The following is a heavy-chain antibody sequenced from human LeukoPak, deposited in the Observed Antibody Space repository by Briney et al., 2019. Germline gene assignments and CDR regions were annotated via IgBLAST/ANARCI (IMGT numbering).Heavy chain of an antibody. CDR1: GFTFSSYW. CDR2: IHTSGDT. Sequence: GGSLRLSCAASGFTFSSYWMSWVRQAPGKGLEWVSAIHTSGDTCYADSVKGRFTISRDTSKNTLYLQINSLRVEDTAVYYCIVFGDSNHWGQGTLVTVSS. CDR3: IVFGDSNH. J-gene: IGHJ5*02. V-gene: IGHV3-53*01. D-gene: IGHD4-17*01.